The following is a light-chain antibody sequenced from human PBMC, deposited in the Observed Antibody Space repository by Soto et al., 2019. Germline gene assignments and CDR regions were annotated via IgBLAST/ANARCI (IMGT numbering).Light chain of an antibody. CDR1: QDVRAG. V-gene: IGKV3-15*01. CDR3: QQYYVWHVT. CDR2: GAS. Sequence: EIVLTQSPATLSVSPGGRATLSCRASQDVRAGLAWYQQKPGQPPRLLIHGASTRATGIPARFSGSGSGTEFTLTISSLLSKDIGAYFCQQYYVWHVTLGPGTSVEI. J-gene: IGKJ3*01.